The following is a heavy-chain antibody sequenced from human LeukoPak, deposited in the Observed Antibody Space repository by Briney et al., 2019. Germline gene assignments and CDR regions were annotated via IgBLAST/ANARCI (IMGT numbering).Heavy chain of an antibody. CDR1: GFTFNTYT. J-gene: IGHJ3*02. CDR2: ISSSSSYI. CDR3: AGNGDTAMPNAFDI. V-gene: IGHV3-21*01. D-gene: IGHD5-18*01. Sequence: PGGSLRLSCAASGFTFNTYTINWVRQAPGKGLEWVSSISSSSSYIYYADSVKGRFTISRDNAKNSLYLQMNSLRAEDTAVYYCAGNGDTAMPNAFDIWGQGTMVTVYS.